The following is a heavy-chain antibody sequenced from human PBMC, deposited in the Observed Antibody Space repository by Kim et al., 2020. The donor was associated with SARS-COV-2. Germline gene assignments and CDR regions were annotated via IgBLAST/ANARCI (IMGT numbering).Heavy chain of an antibody. CDR3: ARDSPITGTTGYYYGMDV. V-gene: IGHV4-61*02. Sequence: SETLSLTCTVSGGSISSGSYYWSWIRQPAGKGLEWIGRIYTSGSTNYNPSLKSRVTISVDTSKNQFSLKLSSVTAADTAVYYCARDSPITGTTGYYYGMDVWGQGTTVTVSS. D-gene: IGHD1-20*01. J-gene: IGHJ6*02. CDR1: GGSISSGSYY. CDR2: IYTSGST.